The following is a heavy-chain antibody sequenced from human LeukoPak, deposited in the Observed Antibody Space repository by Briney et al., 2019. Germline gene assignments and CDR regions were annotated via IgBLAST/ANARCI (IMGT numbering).Heavy chain of an antibody. V-gene: IGHV3-23*01. CDR2: ISGSGRNS. CDR1: GFTFSNNA. CDR3: ATFWSGYPNWFDP. D-gene: IGHD3-3*01. Sequence: GGSLRLSCAASGFTFSNNAMSWVRQAPGKGLEWVSVISGSGRNSYYADSVKGRFTTSRDNSKNTLYLQMNSLRAEDTAVYYCATFWSGYPNWFDPWGQGTLVTVSS. J-gene: IGHJ5*02.